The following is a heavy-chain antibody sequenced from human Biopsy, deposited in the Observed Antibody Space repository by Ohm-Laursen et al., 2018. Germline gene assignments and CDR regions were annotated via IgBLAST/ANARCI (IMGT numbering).Heavy chain of an antibody. J-gene: IGHJ4*02. V-gene: IGHV1-2*02. D-gene: IGHD3/OR15-3a*01. CDR2: INCKTGAT. CDR1: SYSFTDYN. Sequence: VASVKVSCKASSYSFTDYNIHWMRQAPGQGLEWLGYINCKTGATNYAQKFQGRVTMTRDTSINTAFMELKSLRSDDTAVYYCARDLVDWTVPSWGQGTLVIVSS. CDR3: ARDLVDWTVPS.